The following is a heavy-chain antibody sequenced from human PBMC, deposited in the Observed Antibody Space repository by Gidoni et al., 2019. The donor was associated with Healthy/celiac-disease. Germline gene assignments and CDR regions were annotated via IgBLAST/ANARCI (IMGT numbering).Heavy chain of an antibody. Sequence: EVELLESGGGLVQPGGPLRLSCAASGFIFSRHAMSWVRQAPGKGLEWVSAVSGNGGSTYYADSVKGRFTISRDNSKNTLYLRMNSLRAEDTAVYYCASHRTRGGYYDGTFDYWGQGTLVTVSS. CDR3: ASHRTRGGYYDGTFDY. CDR2: VSGNGGST. CDR1: GFIFSRHA. D-gene: IGHD3-22*01. V-gene: IGHV3-23*01. J-gene: IGHJ4*02.